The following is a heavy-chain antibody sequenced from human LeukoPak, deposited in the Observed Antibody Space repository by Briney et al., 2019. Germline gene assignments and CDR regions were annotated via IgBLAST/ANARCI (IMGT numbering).Heavy chain of an antibody. CDR3: AKDTIKWGSYRYFDY. CDR2: ISGSGGST. D-gene: IGHD3-16*02. CDR1: GFTFSSYA. J-gene: IGHJ4*02. V-gene: IGHV3-23*01. Sequence: GGSLRLSCAASGFTFSSYAMSWVRQAPGKGLEWVSAISGSGGSTYYADSVKGRFTISRDNSKNTLYLQMNSLRAEDTAVYYCAKDTIKWGSYRYFDYWGQGTLVTVSS.